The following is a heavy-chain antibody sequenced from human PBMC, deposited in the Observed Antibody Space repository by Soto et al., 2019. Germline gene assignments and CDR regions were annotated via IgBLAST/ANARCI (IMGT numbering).Heavy chain of an antibody. CDR1: GFTFSSDA. J-gene: IGHJ4*02. D-gene: IGHD3-16*01. CDR3: ARDGGAY. Sequence: HVQLVESGGGVVQPGRSLRLSCAASGFTFSSDAMHWVRRAPGKGLEWMAVMSYDGSNKYYADSVKGRFTISRDNSKNTLYLQMNSLRPEDTALYYCARDGGAYWGQGTLVIVSS. CDR2: MSYDGSNK. V-gene: IGHV3-30-3*01.